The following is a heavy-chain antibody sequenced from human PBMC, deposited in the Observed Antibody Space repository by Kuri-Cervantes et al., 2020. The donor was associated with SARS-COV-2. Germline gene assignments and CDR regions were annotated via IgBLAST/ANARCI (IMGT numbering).Heavy chain of an antibody. V-gene: IGHV3-48*01. CDR1: GFTFSSYS. CDR2: ISSSSSTI. D-gene: IGHD2-2*02. CDR3: ARDGYCSSTSCYTDY. Sequence: GESLKISCAASGFTFSSYSMNWVRQAPGKGLEWFSYISSSSSTIYYADSVKGRFTISRDNAKNSLYLQMNSLRAEDTAVYYCARDGYCSSTSCYTDYWGQGTLVTVSS. J-gene: IGHJ4*02.